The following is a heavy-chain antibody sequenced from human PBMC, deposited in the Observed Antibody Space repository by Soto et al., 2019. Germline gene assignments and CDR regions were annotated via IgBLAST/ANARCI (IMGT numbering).Heavy chain of an antibody. D-gene: IGHD1-26*01. CDR2: INAGNGNT. CDR3: ARGLGLYYFDY. J-gene: IGHJ4*02. CDR1: GYTFTSYA. Sequence: QVQLVQSGAEVKKPGASVKVSCKASGYTFTSYAMHWVRQAPGQRLELMGWINAGNGNTKYSQKFQGRVTLTRDTSASTAYMELSSLRSEDTAVYYWARGLGLYYFDYWGQGTLVTVSS. V-gene: IGHV1-3*01.